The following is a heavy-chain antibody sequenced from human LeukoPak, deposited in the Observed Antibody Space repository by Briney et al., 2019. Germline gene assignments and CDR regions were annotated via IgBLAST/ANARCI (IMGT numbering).Heavy chain of an antibody. CDR1: GFTFSSYA. CDR3: ARGGGLDV. Sequence: GGSLRLSCAASGFTFSSYAMSWVRQGPGKGLEWVSEISGSGGIRYYADSVKGRFTLSRDNAKNSLYLQMSNLRAEDTAVYFCARGGGLDVWGQGATVTVSS. D-gene: IGHD3-16*01. V-gene: IGHV3-23*01. CDR2: ISGSGGIR. J-gene: IGHJ6*02.